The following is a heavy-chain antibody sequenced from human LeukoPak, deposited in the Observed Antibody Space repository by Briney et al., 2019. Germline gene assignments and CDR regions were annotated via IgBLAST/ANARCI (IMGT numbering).Heavy chain of an antibody. J-gene: IGHJ4*02. D-gene: IGHD3-22*01. V-gene: IGHV3-23*01. CDR1: RFTFSSYA. CDR3: AKPSMIVVVITPFDY. Sequence: PGGSLRLSCAASRFTFSSYAMSWVRQAPGKGLEWVSAISGSGGSTYYADSVKGRFTISRDNSKNTLYLQMNSLRAEDTAVYYCAKPSMIVVVITPFDYWGQGTLVTVSS. CDR2: ISGSGGST.